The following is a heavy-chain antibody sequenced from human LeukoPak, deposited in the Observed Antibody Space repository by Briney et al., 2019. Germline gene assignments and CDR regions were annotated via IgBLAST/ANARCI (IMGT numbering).Heavy chain of an antibody. CDR2: ISRSSSYI. CDR1: GFTFSSYS. Sequence: PGGSLRLSCAASGFTFSSYSMNWVRQAPGKGLEWVSSISRSSSYIYYADSVKGRFTISRDNAKNSLYLQMNSLRVEDTAVYYCASHRSYSSSSPFDYWGQGTLVTVSS. J-gene: IGHJ4*02. D-gene: IGHD6-13*01. CDR3: ASHRSYSSSSPFDY. V-gene: IGHV3-21*01.